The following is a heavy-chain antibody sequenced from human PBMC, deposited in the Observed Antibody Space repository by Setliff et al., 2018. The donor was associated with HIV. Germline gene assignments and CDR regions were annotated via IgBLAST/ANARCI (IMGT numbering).Heavy chain of an antibody. V-gene: IGHV4-39*01. J-gene: IGHJ6*03. Sequence: SQTLSLTCTVSGGSISSSSYYWGWIRQPPGKGLEWIGSIYYSGSTYSNPSLKSRVTISADTSKNQISLKLNSVTAADTAVYYCARGIGPLPNWENFYYSMDIWGKGTTVTVSS. CDR1: GGSISSSSYY. D-gene: IGHD1-26*01. CDR3: ARGIGPLPNWENFYYSMDI. CDR2: IYYSGST.